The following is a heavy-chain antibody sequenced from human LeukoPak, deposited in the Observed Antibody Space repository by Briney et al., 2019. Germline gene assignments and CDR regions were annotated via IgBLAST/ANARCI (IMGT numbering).Heavy chain of an antibody. D-gene: IGHD6-6*01. CDR1: GYTFTSYA. Sequence: ASVKVSCTASGYTFTSYAMNWVRQAPGQGLEWMGWINTNTGNPTYAQGFTGRLVFSLDTSVSTAYLQISSLKAEDTAVYYCARDGASWRQLGVPRAYGMDVWGQGTTVTVSS. CDR2: INTNTGNP. J-gene: IGHJ6*02. CDR3: ARDGASWRQLGVPRAYGMDV. V-gene: IGHV7-4-1*02.